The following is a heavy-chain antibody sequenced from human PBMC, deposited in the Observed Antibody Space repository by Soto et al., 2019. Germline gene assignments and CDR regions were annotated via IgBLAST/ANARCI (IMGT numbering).Heavy chain of an antibody. J-gene: IGHJ4*02. D-gene: IGHD1-26*01. CDR1: GFIFSSFA. V-gene: IGHV3-33*01. CDR2: IRYDGTEK. Sequence: GGSLRLSCAASGFIFSSFALHWVRQAPGKGLEWVAVIRYDGTEKYNGDSVKGRFTISRDNSKNTVYLEMTSLKAEDTAVYYCARDFTQVGPLDFWGQGTLVTVYS. CDR3: ARDFTQVGPLDF.